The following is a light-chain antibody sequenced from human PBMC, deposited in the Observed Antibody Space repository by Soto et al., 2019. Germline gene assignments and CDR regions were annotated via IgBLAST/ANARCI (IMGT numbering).Light chain of an antibody. CDR2: DVS. Sequence: QSALTQPASVSGSPGQSITISCTGTSSDVGGYNYVSWYQQHPGKAPKLTIYDVSNRPSGVSNRFSCSKSGNTASLTSSGLQAEDEAYYYCSSYTSSSQGVFVGGTKLTVL. CDR3: SSYTSSSQGV. J-gene: IGLJ2*01. V-gene: IGLV2-14*01. CDR1: SSDVGGYNY.